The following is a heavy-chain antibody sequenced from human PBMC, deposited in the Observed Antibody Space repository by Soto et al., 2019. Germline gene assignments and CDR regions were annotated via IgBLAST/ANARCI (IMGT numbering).Heavy chain of an antibody. Sequence: EVQLVESGGGLVKPGGSLRLSCAASGFTFSNAWMNWVRQAPGKGLEWVGRIKSKTDGGTTDYAAPVKGRFTISRDDSKNTLYLQMNSLKTEDTAVYYFTARAQNLPPPSNYDYWGQGTLVTVSS. CDR1: GFTFSNAW. CDR3: TARAQNLPPPSNYDY. CDR2: IKSKTDGGTT. D-gene: IGHD4-4*01. J-gene: IGHJ4*02. V-gene: IGHV3-15*07.